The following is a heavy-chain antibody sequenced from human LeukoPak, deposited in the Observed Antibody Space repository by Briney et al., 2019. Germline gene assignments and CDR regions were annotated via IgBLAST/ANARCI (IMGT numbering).Heavy chain of an antibody. Sequence: ASVKVSCKASGYTCTTYYIHWVRQAPGLGLEWVGIINPSGGATTYAQKFQGRVTMTRDTSTSTVYMELSSLTSEDTAVYYCARGLGDEYFDYWGQGTLVTVSS. CDR3: ARGLGDEYFDY. V-gene: IGHV1-46*01. CDR1: GYTCTTYY. D-gene: IGHD3-16*01. J-gene: IGHJ4*02. CDR2: INPSGGAT.